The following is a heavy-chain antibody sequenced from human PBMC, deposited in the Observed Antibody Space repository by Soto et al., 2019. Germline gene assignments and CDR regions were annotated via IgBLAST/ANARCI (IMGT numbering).Heavy chain of an antibody. Sequence: EVQLVESGGGLVKPGGSLRLSCAASGFTFSSYSMNWVRQAPGKGLEWVSSISSSSSYIYYADSVKGRFTISRDNAKNSLYLQMNSLRDEDTAVYYCARAAILTGYYYYYMDVWGKGTTVTVSS. J-gene: IGHJ6*03. D-gene: IGHD3-9*01. CDR1: GFTFSSYS. V-gene: IGHV3-21*01. CDR3: ARAAILTGYYYYYMDV. CDR2: ISSSSSYI.